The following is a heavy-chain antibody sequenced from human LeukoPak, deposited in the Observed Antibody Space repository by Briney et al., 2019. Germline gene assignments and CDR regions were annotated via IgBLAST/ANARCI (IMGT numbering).Heavy chain of an antibody. CDR3: ARALEYYDSSGYYYLFDY. J-gene: IGHJ4*02. CDR1: GYTFTSYY. V-gene: IGHV1-2*06. CDR2: INPNSGGT. Sequence: ASVKVSCKASGYTFTSYYMHWVRQAPGQGLEWMGRINPNSGGTNYAQKFQGRVTMTRDTSISTAYMELSRLRSDDTAVYYCARALEYYDSSGYYYLFDYWGQGTLVTVSS. D-gene: IGHD3-22*01.